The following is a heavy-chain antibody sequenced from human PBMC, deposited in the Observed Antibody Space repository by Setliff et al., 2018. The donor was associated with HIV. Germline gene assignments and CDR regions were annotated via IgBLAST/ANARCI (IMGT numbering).Heavy chain of an antibody. Sequence: ASVKVSCKASGYTFTRCFMHCVRQAPGQGLEWLGMINPSGGSTWYAQKFQGRVTMTGDTSTNTLYMELSSLRSEDTAVYYCARGWEGGTDYWGQGTLVTVSS. CDR1: GYTFTRCF. J-gene: IGHJ4*02. CDR2: INPSGGST. D-gene: IGHD1-26*01. V-gene: IGHV1-46*01. CDR3: ARGWEGGTDY.